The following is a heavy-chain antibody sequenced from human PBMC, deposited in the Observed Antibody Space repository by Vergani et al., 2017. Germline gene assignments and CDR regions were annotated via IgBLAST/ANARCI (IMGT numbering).Heavy chain of an antibody. CDR1: GFTFSSYS. V-gene: IGHV3-48*01. Sequence: EVQLVESGGVVVQPGGSLRLSCAASGFTFSSYSMNWVRQAPGKGLEWVSYISSSSSTIYYADSVKGRFTISRDNAKNSLYLQMNSLRAEDTAVYYCASLGLRDYWGQGTLVTVSS. CDR3: ASLGLRDY. CDR2: ISSSSSTI. J-gene: IGHJ4*02.